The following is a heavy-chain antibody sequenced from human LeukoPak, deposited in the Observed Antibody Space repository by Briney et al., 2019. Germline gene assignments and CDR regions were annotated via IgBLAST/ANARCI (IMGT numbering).Heavy chain of an antibody. V-gene: IGHV3-74*01. Sequence: GGSLRLSCAAIGFTCKSWMHWVRQATEKGLVWVSRISGDGSTTFYADSVKGRFTISRDNSKNTLYLQMNSLRAKDTAVHYCTSGHSGYRNIDCWGHGTLVSGSS. CDR1: GFTCKSW. D-gene: IGHD5-12*01. J-gene: IGHJ4*01. CDR3: TSGHSGYRNIDC. CDR2: ISGDGSTT.